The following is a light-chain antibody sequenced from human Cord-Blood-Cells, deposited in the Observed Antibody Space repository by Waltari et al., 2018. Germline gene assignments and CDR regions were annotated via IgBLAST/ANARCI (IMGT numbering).Light chain of an antibody. V-gene: IGKV1-39*01. CDR2: AAS. CDR3: QQSYSTLVFT. Sequence: DIQMTQSPSSLSASVGDRVTITFRASQSITSYLNWYQQKPGKAPKLLIYAASSLQSGVPSRFSGSGSGTEFALTISSLQPEDFATYYCQQSYSTLVFTFGPGTKVDIK. J-gene: IGKJ3*01. CDR1: QSITSY.